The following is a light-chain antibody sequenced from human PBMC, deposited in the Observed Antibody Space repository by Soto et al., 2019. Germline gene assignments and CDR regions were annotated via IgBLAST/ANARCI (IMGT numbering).Light chain of an antibody. CDR1: SSNIGNSF. Sequence: QSVLTQPPSVSAAPGRTVTISCSGSSSNIGNSFVSWYQQLPGTAPRLLIYDNNERPSGIPDRFSGSKSGTSATLGITGLQTGDEADYYCGAWDGGLSAFVFGTGTTV. J-gene: IGLJ1*01. V-gene: IGLV1-51*01. CDR3: GAWDGGLSAFV. CDR2: DNN.